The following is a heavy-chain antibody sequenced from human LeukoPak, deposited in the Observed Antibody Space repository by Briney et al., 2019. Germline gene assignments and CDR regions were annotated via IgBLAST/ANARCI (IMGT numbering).Heavy chain of an antibody. Sequence: SETLSLTCAVYGGSFSGYYWSWIRQPPGKGLEWIGEINHSGSTNYNPSLKSRVTISVDTSKHQFSLKLSSVTAADTAVYYCARVGSSWPRDAFDIWGQGTMVTVSS. D-gene: IGHD6-13*01. CDR3: ARVGSSWPRDAFDI. CDR2: INHSGST. CDR1: GGSFSGYY. J-gene: IGHJ3*02. V-gene: IGHV4-34*01.